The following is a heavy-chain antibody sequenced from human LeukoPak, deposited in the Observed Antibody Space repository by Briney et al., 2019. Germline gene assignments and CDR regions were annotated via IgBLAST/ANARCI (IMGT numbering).Heavy chain of an antibody. CDR2: INHSGST. Sequence: PSETLSLTCAVYGGSFSGYYWSWIRQPPGKGLEWIGEINHSGSTNYNPSLKSRVTISVDTSKNQFSLKLGSVTAADTAVYYCAREGYTSGSGWYEIYYYYGMDVWGQGTTVTVSS. V-gene: IGHV4-34*01. CDR1: GGSFSGYY. CDR3: AREGYTSGSGWYEIYYYYGMDV. J-gene: IGHJ6*02. D-gene: IGHD6-19*01.